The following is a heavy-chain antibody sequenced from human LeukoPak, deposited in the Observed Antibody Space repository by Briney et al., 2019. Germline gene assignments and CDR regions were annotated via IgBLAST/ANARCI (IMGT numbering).Heavy chain of an antibody. Sequence: SETLSLTCTVSGGSISSSSYYWGWIRQPPGKGLEWIGSIHYSGSTYYNPSLKSRVTISVDTSKNQFSLKLSSVTAADTAVYYCARHEPVVPSTWIRLWRAFGAFDIWGQGTMVTVSS. CDR2: IHYSGST. D-gene: IGHD5-18*01. CDR3: ARHEPVVPSTWIRLWRAFGAFDI. CDR1: GGSISSSSYY. J-gene: IGHJ3*02. V-gene: IGHV4-39*01.